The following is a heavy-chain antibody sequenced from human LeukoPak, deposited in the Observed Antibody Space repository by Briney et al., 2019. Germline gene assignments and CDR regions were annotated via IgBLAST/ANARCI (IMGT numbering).Heavy chain of an antibody. CDR2: ISAYNGNT. CDR1: GYTFTSFG. Sequence: ASVKVSCKASGYTFTSFGISWVRQAPGQGPEWMGWISAYNGNTNYVQKFQGRVTMTTDTSTNTAYMELRSLTSDDTAVYYCARDLGPDTTMIFFDYWGQGTVVTVSS. D-gene: IGHD5-18*01. V-gene: IGHV1-18*01. CDR3: ARDLGPDTTMIFFDY. J-gene: IGHJ4*02.